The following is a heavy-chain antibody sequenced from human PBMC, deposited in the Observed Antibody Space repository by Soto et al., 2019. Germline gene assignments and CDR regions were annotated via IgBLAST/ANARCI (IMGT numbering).Heavy chain of an antibody. J-gene: IGHJ5*02. CDR2: MSPNSGNT. Sequence: QVQLVQSGAEEKKPGASVKVSCKTSGYTFTNDDINWVRQAAGQGLEWIGWMSPNSGNTGYAQKFQGRVTLTRDTSISTAYMELSSLRSEDTAVYYCARGMSDGFGEVSWGQGTLVTVSS. D-gene: IGHD3-10*01. CDR1: GYTFTNDD. CDR3: ARGMSDGFGEVS. V-gene: IGHV1-8*02.